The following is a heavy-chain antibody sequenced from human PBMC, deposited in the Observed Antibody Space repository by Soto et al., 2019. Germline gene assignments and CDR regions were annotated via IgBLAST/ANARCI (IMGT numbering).Heavy chain of an antibody. Sequence: SETLSHTWTVSGCSSSSYYWSWIRQPPGKGLEWIGYIYYSGSTNYNPSLKSRVTISVDTSKNQFSLKLSSVTAADTAVYYCARLELQTLIGYFDYWGQGTLVTVSS. CDR2: IYYSGST. J-gene: IGHJ4*02. CDR3: ARLELQTLIGYFDY. D-gene: IGHD1-26*01. V-gene: IGHV4-59*08. CDR1: GCSSSSYY.